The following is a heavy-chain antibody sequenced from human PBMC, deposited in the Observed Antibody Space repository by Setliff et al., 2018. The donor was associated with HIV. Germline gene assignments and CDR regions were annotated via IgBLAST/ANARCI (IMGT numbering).Heavy chain of an antibody. J-gene: IGHJ5*02. CDR1: GYSFTSYG. CDR3: ARDGCSTSCYPDTNWFDP. V-gene: IGHV1-18*01. CDR2: ISAYNGNT. Sequence: ASVKVSCKASGYSFTSYGIGWVRQAPGQGLEWMGWISAYNGNTNYAQKLQGRVTMTTDTSTSTAYMVLRSLRSDDTAVYYCARDGCSTSCYPDTNWFDPWGQGTLVTVSS. D-gene: IGHD2-2*01.